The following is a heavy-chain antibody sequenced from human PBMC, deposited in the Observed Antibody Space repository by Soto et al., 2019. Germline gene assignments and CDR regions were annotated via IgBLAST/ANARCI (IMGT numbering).Heavy chain of an antibody. CDR2: IIPIFGTA. V-gene: IGHV1-69*13. CDR3: ARDLRPRSYYDILTGPDASDI. D-gene: IGHD3-9*01. J-gene: IGHJ3*02. CDR1: GGTFSSYA. Sequence: GASVKVSCKASGGTFSSYAISWVRQAPGQGLEWIGGIIPIFGTANYAQKFKGRVTITADESTSTAYMELSSLRSEDTAVYYCARDLRPRSYYDILTGPDASDIWGQGTMVTVSS.